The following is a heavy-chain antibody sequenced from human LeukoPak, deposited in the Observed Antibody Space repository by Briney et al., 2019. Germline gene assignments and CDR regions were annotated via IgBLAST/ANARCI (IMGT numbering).Heavy chain of an antibody. J-gene: IGHJ4*02. CDR2: IIPIFGTA. V-gene: IGHV1-69*06. Sequence: GASVKVSCKASGYTFSSHDISWVRQAPGQGLEWMGGIIPIFGTANYAQKFRGRVTITADKSTRTTYMELRSLRSDDTAVYYCARDQGSYFDYWGQGTLVTVSS. CDR1: GYTFSSHD. CDR3: ARDQGSYFDY.